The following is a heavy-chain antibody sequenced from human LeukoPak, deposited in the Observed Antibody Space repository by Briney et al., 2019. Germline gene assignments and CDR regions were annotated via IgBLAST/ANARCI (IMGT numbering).Heavy chain of an antibody. CDR2: NYHSGTT. V-gene: IGHV4-38-2*02. J-gene: IGHJ5*02. Sequence: SETLSLTCTVYAYSISNGFFCGWIRQPPGKGLEWSANNYHSGTTYYNPSLKSRVTMSVHTSKHQFSLTVSSLTAAHTPVYYCTRLSPVAGAPMVSWFDPWGEGGLVTVSS. D-gene: IGHD1-26*01. CDR3: TRLSPVAGAPMVSWFDP. CDR1: AYSISNGFF.